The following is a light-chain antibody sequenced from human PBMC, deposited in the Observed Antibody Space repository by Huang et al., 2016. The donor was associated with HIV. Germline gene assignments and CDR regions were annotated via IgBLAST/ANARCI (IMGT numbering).Light chain of an antibody. CDR2: AAS. Sequence: EVVLTQSPATLSLSPGERATLSCRASHVVSSSFAWYQQKPGQAPRLLIYAASVRATGIPARFSGSASGTDFTLTISSLGPEDFAVYYCQQRRNWPPYTFGQGTKLEIK. V-gene: IGKV3-11*01. J-gene: IGKJ2*01. CDR1: HVVSSS. CDR3: QQRRNWPPYT.